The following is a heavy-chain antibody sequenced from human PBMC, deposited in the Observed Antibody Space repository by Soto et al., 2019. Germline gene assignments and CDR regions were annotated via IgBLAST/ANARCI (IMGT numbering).Heavy chain of an antibody. CDR3: ARQTEYRGPFDP. D-gene: IGHD6-6*01. V-gene: IGHV4-39*01. J-gene: IGHJ5*02. CDR2: IYYSGST. Sequence: SETLSLTCTVSGGSISSSSYYWGWIRQPPGKGLEWIGSIYYSGSTYYNPSLKSRVTISVDTSKNQFSLKLSSVTAADTAVYYCARQTEYRGPFDPWGQGTLVTVSS. CDR1: GGSISSSSYY.